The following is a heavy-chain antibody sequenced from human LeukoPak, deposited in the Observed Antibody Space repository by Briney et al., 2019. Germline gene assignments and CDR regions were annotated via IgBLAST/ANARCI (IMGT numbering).Heavy chain of an antibody. V-gene: IGHV3-23*01. Sequence: GGSLRLSCAASGFTFSSCAMSWVRQAPGKGLEWVSTISGSGGSTYYADSVKGRFTISRDNSKNTLFLQLNSLRAEDTAVYYCASILGSGSHNDYWGQGTLVTVSS. CDR3: ASILGSGSHNDY. J-gene: IGHJ4*02. CDR1: GFTFSSCA. D-gene: IGHD3-10*01. CDR2: ISGSGGST.